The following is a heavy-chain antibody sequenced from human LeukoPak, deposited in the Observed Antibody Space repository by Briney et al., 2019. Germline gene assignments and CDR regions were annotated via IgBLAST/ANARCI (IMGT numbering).Heavy chain of an antibody. V-gene: IGHV4-59*08. CDR3: ASALPAAMPYYYGMDV. Sequence: SETLCLTCTVSGGSISSYYWSWIRKPPGKGLEWIGYIYYSGSTNYNPSLKSRVTISVDTSKNPFSLKLSSVTAADTAMYYCASALPAAMPYYYGMDVWGQGTTVTVSS. J-gene: IGHJ6*02. D-gene: IGHD2-2*01. CDR2: IYYSGST. CDR1: GGSISSYY.